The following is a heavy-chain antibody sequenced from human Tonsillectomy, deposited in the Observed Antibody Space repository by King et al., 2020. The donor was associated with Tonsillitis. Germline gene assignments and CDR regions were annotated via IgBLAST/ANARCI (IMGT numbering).Heavy chain of an antibody. V-gene: IGHV3-30*02. CDR3: AVKDGDQTQRGAHIYYFDF. J-gene: IGHJ4*02. CDR2: IPYDGSDN. Sequence: VQLVESGGGVVQPGGSLRLSCAASGFTFNAHDIHWVRQAPGKGLEWVAFIPYDGSDNSYAGSVKGRFAISRDNSKNTAYLQMNSLRAEDTALYYCAVKDGDQTQRGAHIYYFDFWGQGTLVTVSS. D-gene: IGHD1-26*01. CDR1: GFTFNAHD.